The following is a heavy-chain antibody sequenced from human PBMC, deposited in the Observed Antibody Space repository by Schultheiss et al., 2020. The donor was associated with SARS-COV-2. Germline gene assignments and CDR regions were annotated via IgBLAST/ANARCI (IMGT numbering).Heavy chain of an antibody. D-gene: IGHD3-10*01. J-gene: IGHJ6*02. Sequence: SQTLSLTCAVYGGSFSGYYWSWIRQPPGKGLEWIGYIYYNGITYYNPSLKSRLTISVDTSKNQFSLKLRSVTAADTAVYYCGRDQLWFGSGDYGMDVWGQGTTVTVSS. V-gene: IGHV4-34*09. CDR2: IYYNGIT. CDR3: GRDQLWFGSGDYGMDV. CDR1: GGSFSGYY.